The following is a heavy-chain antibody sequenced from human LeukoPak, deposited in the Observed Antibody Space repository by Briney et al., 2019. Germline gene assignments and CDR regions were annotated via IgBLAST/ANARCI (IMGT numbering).Heavy chain of an antibody. D-gene: IGHD5-18*01. V-gene: IGHV3-30*02. CDR3: ATVVYSYVDY. J-gene: IGHJ4*02. Sequence: PGGSLRLSCAASGFTFSSYGMHWVRQAPGKGLEWVAFIRYDGSNKYYADSVKGRFTISRDNSKNTLYLQMNSLRAEDTAVYYCATVVYSYVDYWGQGTLVTVSS. CDR2: IRYDGSNK. CDR1: GFTFSSYG.